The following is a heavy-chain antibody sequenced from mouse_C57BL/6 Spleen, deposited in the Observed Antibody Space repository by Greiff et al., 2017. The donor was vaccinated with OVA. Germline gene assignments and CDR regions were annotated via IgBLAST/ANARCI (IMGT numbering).Heavy chain of an antibody. J-gene: IGHJ2*01. Sequence: EVKLMESGEGLVKPGGSLKLSCAASGFTFSSYAMSWVRQTPEKRLEWVAYISSGGDYIYYADTVKGRFTISRDNARNTLYLQMSSLKSEDTAMYYCTREATMVTHFDYWGQGTTLTVSS. CDR2: ISSGGDYI. CDR3: TREATMVTHFDY. D-gene: IGHD2-2*01. CDR1: GFTFSSYA. V-gene: IGHV5-9-1*02.